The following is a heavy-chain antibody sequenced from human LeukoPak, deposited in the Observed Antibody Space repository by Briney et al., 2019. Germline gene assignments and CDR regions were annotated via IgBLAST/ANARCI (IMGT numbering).Heavy chain of an antibody. V-gene: IGHV1-2*02. CDR1: GYTFTGYY. CDR2: INPNSGGT. J-gene: IGHJ4*02. Sequence: GASVKVSCKASGYTFTGYYMHWVRQAPGQGLEWMGWINPNSGGTNYAQKFQGRVTMTRDTSISTAYMELSRLRSDDTAVYYCARVRNYYDSTLGYFDYWGQGTLVTVSS. D-gene: IGHD3-22*01. CDR3: ARVRNYYDSTLGYFDY.